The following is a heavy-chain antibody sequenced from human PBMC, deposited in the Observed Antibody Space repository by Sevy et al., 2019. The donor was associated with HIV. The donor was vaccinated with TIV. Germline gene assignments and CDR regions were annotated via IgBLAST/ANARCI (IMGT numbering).Heavy chain of an antibody. J-gene: IGHJ5*02. Sequence: GGSLRLSCAASGLTFSSYAMSWVRQAPGKGLEWVSGISGDGSSTYYADSVKGQFTISRDNSKNTLYLQMNSLRGEDTAIYFCSKDRLWFGEFQRGTDLWGQGTLVTVSS. CDR2: ISGDGSST. V-gene: IGHV3-23*01. D-gene: IGHD3-10*01. CDR1: GLTFSSYA. CDR3: SKDRLWFGEFQRGTDL.